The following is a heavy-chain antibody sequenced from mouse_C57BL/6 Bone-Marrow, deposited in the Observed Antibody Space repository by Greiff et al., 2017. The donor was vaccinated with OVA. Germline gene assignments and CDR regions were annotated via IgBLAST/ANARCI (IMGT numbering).Heavy chain of an antibody. CDR2: IYPRSGNT. D-gene: IGHD2-3*01. Sequence: VQLQQSGAELARPGDSVKLSCKASGFTFTSYGISWVKQRTGQGLEWIGEIYPRSGNTYYNEKLTGKATLTADQSSITTYMQLRDLTSEDSAVYFCARVGYFFAYWGPGTLVTVSA. V-gene: IGHV1-81*01. CDR1: GFTFTSYG. CDR3: ARVGYFFAY. J-gene: IGHJ3*01.